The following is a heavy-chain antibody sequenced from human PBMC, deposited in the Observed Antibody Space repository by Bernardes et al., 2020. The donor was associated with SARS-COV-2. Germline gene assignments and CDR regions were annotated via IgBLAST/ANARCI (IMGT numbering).Heavy chain of an antibody. V-gene: IGHV1-46*01. J-gene: IGHJ6*02. CDR2: INPSGGST. CDR1: GYTFTSYY. D-gene: IGHD3-9*01. CDR3: AVQRAYYDILTGYESYYYGMDV. Sequence: ASVKVSCKASGYTFTSYYMHWVRQAPGQGLEWMGIINPSGGSTSYAQKFQGRVTMTRDTSTSTVYMELSSLRSEDSAVYYCAVQRAYYDILTGYESYYYGMDVWGQGTMVTVSS.